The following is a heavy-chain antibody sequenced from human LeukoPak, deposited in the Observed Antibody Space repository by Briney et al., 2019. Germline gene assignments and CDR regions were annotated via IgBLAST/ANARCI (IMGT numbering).Heavy chain of an antibody. CDR1: GGSISTYY. CDR3: ARGYDGSGYYYRNWYFDL. D-gene: IGHD3-22*01. Sequence: PSETLSLTCTVSGGSISTYYWSWIRQPAGQGLEYIGRTYTSGSTNYNPSLKSRVTISVDTSKNQFSLKLSSVTAADTAVYYCARGYDGSGYYYRNWYFDLWGRGTLVTVSS. J-gene: IGHJ2*01. V-gene: IGHV4-4*07. CDR2: TYTSGST.